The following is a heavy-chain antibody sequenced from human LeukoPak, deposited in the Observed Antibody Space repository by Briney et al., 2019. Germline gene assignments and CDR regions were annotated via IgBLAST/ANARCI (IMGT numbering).Heavy chain of an antibody. CDR1: GYTFTSYG. CDR3: ARASSGWELDYYYYYGMDV. Sequence: ASVKFSCKASGYTFTSYGIIWVRQAPGQGLEWMGWISAFNGNTNYAQKLQGRVTMTTDTSTSTAYMELSSLRSEDTAVYYCARASSGWELDYYYYYGMDVWGQGTTVTVSS. D-gene: IGHD6-19*01. V-gene: IGHV1-18*01. J-gene: IGHJ6*02. CDR2: ISAFNGNT.